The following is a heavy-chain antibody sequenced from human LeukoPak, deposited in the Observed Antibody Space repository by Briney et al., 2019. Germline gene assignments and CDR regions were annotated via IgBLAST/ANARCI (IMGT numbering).Heavy chain of an antibody. CDR3: ARGYSNSGRYSPVDY. J-gene: IGHJ4*02. V-gene: IGHV1-46*01. CDR2: INPSGDTT. CDR1: GYTFTSYY. Sequence: ASVKVSCKASGYTFTSYYMHWVRQAPGQGLEWMGIINPSGDTTSYAQKFQGRVTMTRDTSTSTVYMELSSLRSEDTAVYYCARGYSNSGRYSPVDYWGQGTLVTVPS. D-gene: IGHD1-26*01.